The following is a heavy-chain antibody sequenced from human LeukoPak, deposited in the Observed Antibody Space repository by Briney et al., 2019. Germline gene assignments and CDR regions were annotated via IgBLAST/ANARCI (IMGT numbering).Heavy chain of an antibody. V-gene: IGHV3-33*01. Sequence: GGSLRLSCAASGFTFSSYGMQGVRQARGKGGEGVGVIWYDGSNKYYADSVKGRFTISRDNSKNPLYLQMNSLGAEDTAVYYCARDRGYDYSAAYYFDYWGQGTLVTVSS. CDR1: GFTFSSYG. D-gene: IGHD5-12*01. CDR2: IWYDGSNK. J-gene: IGHJ4*02. CDR3: ARDRGYDYSAAYYFDY.